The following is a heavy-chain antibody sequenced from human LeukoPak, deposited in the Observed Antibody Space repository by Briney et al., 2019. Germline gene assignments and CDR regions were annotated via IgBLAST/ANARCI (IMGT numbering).Heavy chain of an antibody. CDR2: IWYDGSNK. CDR3: ARDYLVGPTTVVTGFDY. D-gene: IGHD4-23*01. J-gene: IGHJ4*02. Sequence: PGGSLRLSCAASGFTFSSYGMHWVRQAPGKGLEWVAVIWYDGSNKYYADSVKGRFTISRDNSKNTLYLQMNSLRAEDTAVYYCARDYLVGPTTVVTGFDYWGQGTLVTVSS. CDR1: GFTFSSYG. V-gene: IGHV3-33*01.